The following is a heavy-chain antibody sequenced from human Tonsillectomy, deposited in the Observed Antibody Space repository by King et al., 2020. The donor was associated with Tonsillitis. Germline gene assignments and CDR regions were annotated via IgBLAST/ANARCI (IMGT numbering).Heavy chain of an antibody. J-gene: IGHJ4*02. CDR3: ARDVGGSLDY. CDR1: GFIFSDFW. Sequence: VQLVESGGGLVQPGGSLRLSCAASGFIFSDFWMAWVRQPPGKGLEWVANIKQDGSVKQYVDSEKGRFTISRDNAKNSLYLQMNSLRVEDTAVYYCARDVGGSLDYWGQGTLVTVSS. CDR2: IKQDGSVK. D-gene: IGHD1-26*01. V-gene: IGHV3-7*01.